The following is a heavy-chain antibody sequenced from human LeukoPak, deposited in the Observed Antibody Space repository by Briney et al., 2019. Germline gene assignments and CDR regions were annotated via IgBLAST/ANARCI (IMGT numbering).Heavy chain of an antibody. Sequence: GGSLRLSCAASGFTFSSYAMSWVRQAPGKGLEWVSAISGDGGSTYYADSVKGRFTISRDNSKNSLYLQMNSLRTEDTALYYCAKQKLGMASFAFDIWGQGTMVTVSS. CDR2: ISGDGGST. J-gene: IGHJ3*02. CDR1: GFTFSSYA. CDR3: AKQKLGMASFAFDI. V-gene: IGHV3-43*02. D-gene: IGHD7-27*01.